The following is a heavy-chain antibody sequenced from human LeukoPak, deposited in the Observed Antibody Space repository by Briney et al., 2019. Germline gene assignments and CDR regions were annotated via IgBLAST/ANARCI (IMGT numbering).Heavy chain of an antibody. J-gene: IGHJ6*04. CDR1: GYTFTSYD. CDR3: ARADYYDFWSGPTREMDV. Sequence: ASVKVSCKASGYTFTSYDINWVRQATGQGLEWMGWMNPNSGNTGYAQKFQGGVTITRNTSISTAYMELSSLRSEDTAVYYCARADYYDFWSGPTREMDVWGKGTTVTVSS. CDR2: MNPNSGNT. V-gene: IGHV1-8*03. D-gene: IGHD3-3*01.